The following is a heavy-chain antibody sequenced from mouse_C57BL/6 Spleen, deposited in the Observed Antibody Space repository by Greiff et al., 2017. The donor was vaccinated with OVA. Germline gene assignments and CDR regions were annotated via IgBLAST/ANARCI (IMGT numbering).Heavy chain of an antibody. Sequence: QVQLKESGAELVKPGASVKISCKASGYAFSSYWMNWVKQRPGKGLEWIGQIYPGDGDTNYNGKFKGKATLTADKSSSTAYMQLSSLTSEDSAVYFCARAYGNGAMDYWGQGTSVTVSS. D-gene: IGHD2-1*01. CDR2: IYPGDGDT. CDR3: ARAYGNGAMDY. CDR1: GYAFSSYW. J-gene: IGHJ4*01. V-gene: IGHV1-80*01.